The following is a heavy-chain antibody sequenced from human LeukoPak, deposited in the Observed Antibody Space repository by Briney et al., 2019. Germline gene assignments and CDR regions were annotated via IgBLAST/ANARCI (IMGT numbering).Heavy chain of an antibody. CDR3: AKEVPRGVAAAGSFDY. J-gene: IGHJ4*02. CDR2: ISGSGSST. CDR1: GFTVSSNY. V-gene: IGHV3-23*01. Sequence: PGGSLRLSCAASGFTVSSNYMSWVRQAPGKGLEWVSAISGSGSSTYYADSVKGRFTISRDNSKNTLYLQMNSLRTEDTAVYYCAKEVPRGVAAAGSFDYWGQGALVTVSS. D-gene: IGHD6-13*01.